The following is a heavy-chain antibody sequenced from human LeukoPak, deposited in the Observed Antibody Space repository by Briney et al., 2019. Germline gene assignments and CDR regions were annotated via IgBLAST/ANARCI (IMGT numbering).Heavy chain of an antibody. V-gene: IGHV1-2*02. CDR3: ARDGTYCGGDCYPYNWFDP. Sequence: ASVKVSCKASGYTFTGHYMNWVRQAPGQGLEWMGWINPNSGGTNYAQKFQGRVTMTRDTSISTVYMELKGLRSDDTAVYYCARDGTYCGGDCYPYNWFDPWGLGTLVTVSS. CDR1: GYTFTGHY. J-gene: IGHJ5*02. CDR2: INPNSGGT. D-gene: IGHD2-21*02.